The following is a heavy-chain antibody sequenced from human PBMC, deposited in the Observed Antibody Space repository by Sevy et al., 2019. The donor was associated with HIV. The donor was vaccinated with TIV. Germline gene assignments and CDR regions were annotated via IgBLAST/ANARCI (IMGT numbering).Heavy chain of an antibody. D-gene: IGHD1-1*01. V-gene: IGHV3-49*04. CDR3: TRWKGAQSIFDY. CDR2: LKNKARGGTL. Sequence: GGSLRLSCTASGFSFGDYAMNWVRHAPGKGLEWVAFLKNKARGGTLDHAASVKGRFTISRDDSKSIVYLQMNDLRTEDTGVYYWTRWKGAQSIFDYWGQGALVTVSS. J-gene: IGHJ4*02. CDR1: GFSFGDYA.